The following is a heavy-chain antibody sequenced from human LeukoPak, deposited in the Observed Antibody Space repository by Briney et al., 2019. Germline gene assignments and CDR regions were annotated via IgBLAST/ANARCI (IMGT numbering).Heavy chain of an antibody. CDR1: GYTFTSYY. CDR2: INPSGGST. Sequence: ASVKVSCKASGYTFTSYYMHWVRQAPGQGLEWMGIINPSGGSTSYAQKFQGRVTMTRDTSTSTVYMELSSLRSEDTAVYYCARDLVDTAMVNRALHYYGMDVWGQGTTVTVSS. J-gene: IGHJ6*02. V-gene: IGHV1-46*01. D-gene: IGHD5-18*01. CDR3: ARDLVDTAMVNRALHYYGMDV.